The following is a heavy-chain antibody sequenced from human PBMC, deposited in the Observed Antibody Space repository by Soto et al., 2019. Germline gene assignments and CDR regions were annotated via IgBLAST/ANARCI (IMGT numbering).Heavy chain of an antibody. V-gene: IGHV6-1*01. D-gene: IGHD4-4*01. Sequence: QIQLQQSGPGLVKPSQTLSLTCAISGDSVSSNSAAWNWIRQSPSRGLEWLGRTYYRSKWYNDYAVSVNSRININPDTSMHQFSLQLNSVTPEDTAVYYCARSPYSAVRAFDIWGQGTMVTVSS. CDR3: ARSPYSAVRAFDI. J-gene: IGHJ3*02. CDR1: GDSVSSNSAA. CDR2: TYYRSKWYN.